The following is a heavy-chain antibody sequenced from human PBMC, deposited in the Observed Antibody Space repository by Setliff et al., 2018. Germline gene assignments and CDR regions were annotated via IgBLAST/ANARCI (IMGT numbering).Heavy chain of an antibody. CDR2: ISHDGINK. CDR1: GFTFGSYA. Sequence: GGSLRLSCAASGFTFGSYAMHWVRQAPGKGLEWVAVISHDGINKYYADSVKGRFTISRDNSKNTLYLQMNSLRAEDTAVYYCARDGYPGTSWGQGTLVTVSS. D-gene: IGHD2-2*03. CDR3: ARDGYPGTS. V-gene: IGHV3-30*01. J-gene: IGHJ5*02.